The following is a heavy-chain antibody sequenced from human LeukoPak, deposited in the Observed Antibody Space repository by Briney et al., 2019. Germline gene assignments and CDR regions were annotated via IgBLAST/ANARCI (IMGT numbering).Heavy chain of an antibody. D-gene: IGHD1-26*01. CDR2: ISSSSSTI. V-gene: IGHV3-48*01. CDR3: ARGHNIVGAAPDAFDI. CDR1: GFTFSSYS. J-gene: IGHJ3*02. Sequence: GGSLRLSCAASGFTFSSYSMNWVRQAPGKGLEWVSYISSSSSTIYYADSVKGRFTISRDNAKNSLYLQMNSLRAEDTAVYYCARGHNIVGAAPDAFDIWGQGTMVTVSS.